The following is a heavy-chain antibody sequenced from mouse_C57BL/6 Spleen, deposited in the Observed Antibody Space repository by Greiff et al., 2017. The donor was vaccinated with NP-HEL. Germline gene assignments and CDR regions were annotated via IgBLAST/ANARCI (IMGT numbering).Heavy chain of an antibody. J-gene: IGHJ2*01. D-gene: IGHD1-1*01. CDR1: GYTFTDYY. CDR2: INPYNGGT. CDR3: ARSDHTVVATYFDY. Sequence: EVQLQQSGPVLVKPGASVKMSCKASGYTFTDYYMNWVKQSPGKSLEWIGVINPYNGGTSYNQKFKGKATLTVDKSSSTAYMELNSLTSEDSAVYYCARSDHTVVATYFDYWGQGTTLTVSS. V-gene: IGHV1-19*01.